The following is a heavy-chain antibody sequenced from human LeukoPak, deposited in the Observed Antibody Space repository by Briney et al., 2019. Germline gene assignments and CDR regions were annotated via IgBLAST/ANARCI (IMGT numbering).Heavy chain of an antibody. CDR2: INPNSGGT. D-gene: IGHD2-15*01. J-gene: IGHJ4*02. Sequence: GASVKVSCKASAYTFTGYYIFWVRQAPGQGLEWMGWINPNSGGTNSALKFQGRVTMTRDTSISTAFMELSRLRSDDTAVYYCARSYCSGGSCSHGAFDYWGQGTLVTVSS. CDR1: AYTFTGYY. V-gene: IGHV1-2*02. CDR3: ARSYCSGGSCSHGAFDY.